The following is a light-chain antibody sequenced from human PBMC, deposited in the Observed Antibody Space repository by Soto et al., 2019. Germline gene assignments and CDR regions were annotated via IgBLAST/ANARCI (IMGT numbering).Light chain of an antibody. CDR2: EVN. V-gene: IGLV2-8*01. J-gene: IGLJ1*01. CDR3: SSHAGSKRV. Sequence: QSVLTLPPSASGSPGQSVTISCTGTSSDVGGYNYVSWYQQHPGKAPKLMIYEVNKRPSGVPDRFSGSKSGNTASLTVSGLQAEDEGDYYCSSHAGSKRVFGTGTKVTVL. CDR1: SSDVGGYNY.